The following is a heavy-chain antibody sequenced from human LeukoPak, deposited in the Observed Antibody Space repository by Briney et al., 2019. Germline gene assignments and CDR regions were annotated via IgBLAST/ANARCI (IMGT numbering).Heavy chain of an antibody. CDR1: GFNLNSYG. CDR3: ARDSSGWSYYYYGMDV. V-gene: IGHV3-30*02. Sequence: GGSLRLSCAPSGFNLNSYGMNWVRQAQGKGLEWGAFIRFDGSNTYYADSVKGRFTISRDNSKNTLYLQMNSLRAEDTAVYYCARDSSGWSYYYYGMDVWGQGTTVTVSS. D-gene: IGHD6-19*01. CDR2: IRFDGSNT. J-gene: IGHJ6*02.